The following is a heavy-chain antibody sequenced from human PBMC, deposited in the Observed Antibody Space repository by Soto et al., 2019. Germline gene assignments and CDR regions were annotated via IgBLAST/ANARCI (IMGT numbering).Heavy chain of an antibody. CDR1: GGSFSTSS. D-gene: IGHD2-21*01. J-gene: IGHJ3*02. CDR2: ILPIFGTA. Sequence: QVLLVQSGVEMKKPGSSVKVSCKASGGSFSTSSINWVRQAPGKRPEWMANILPIFGTADYAQKFQGRVTIAADKSTNTAYMELRSLFSEDSAVYYCARGLEIGGNSDAYDIWGQGTVVTVSS. V-gene: IGHV1-69*14. CDR3: ARGLEIGGNSDAYDI.